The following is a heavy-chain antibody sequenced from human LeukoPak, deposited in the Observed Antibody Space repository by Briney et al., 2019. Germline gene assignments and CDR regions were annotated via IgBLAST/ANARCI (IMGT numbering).Heavy chain of an antibody. Sequence: GGSLRLSCAASGFTFSAYWMTWVRQAPGKGLEWVANVKQDGSAADFVDSVRGRFTISRDNAKNSLHLQMNSLRAEDTAVYYCAKGYSSGWFPDDAFDIWGQGTMVTVSS. J-gene: IGHJ3*02. V-gene: IGHV3-7*01. CDR1: GFTFSAYW. CDR3: AKGYSSGWFPDDAFDI. CDR2: VKQDGSAA. D-gene: IGHD6-19*01.